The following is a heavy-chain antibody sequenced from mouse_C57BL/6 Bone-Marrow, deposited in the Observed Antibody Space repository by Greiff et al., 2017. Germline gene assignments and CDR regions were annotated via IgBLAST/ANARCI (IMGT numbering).Heavy chain of an antibody. Sequence: VQLQQSGAELVRPGASVKLSCTASGFNIKDDYMHWVKQRPDQGLEWIGWIDPVNGVTEYASKFQGKATITADTSSNTTFLQVSRLTSEDTAFYYCTTFCYSLFDYWGQGTTLTVSS. CDR2: IDPVNGVT. CDR3: TTFCYSLFDY. J-gene: IGHJ2*01. CDR1: GFNIKDDY. V-gene: IGHV14-4*01. D-gene: IGHD1-1*01.